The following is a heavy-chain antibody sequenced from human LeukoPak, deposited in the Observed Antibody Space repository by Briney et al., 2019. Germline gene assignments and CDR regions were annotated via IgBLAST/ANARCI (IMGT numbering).Heavy chain of an antibody. Sequence: SVQVSSKASAGTFSSYAISWVRQATGQGREWMGRIIPIFGRANYAQKFQCRVTTTTDDTTSTAYMELSSLRSENTAVYDWARGQREYSSSWYVGFDPWGQGTLVTVSS. CDR1: AGTFSSYA. V-gene: IGHV1-69*05. J-gene: IGHJ5*02. D-gene: IGHD6-13*01. CDR2: IIPIFGRA. CDR3: ARGQREYSSSWYVGFDP.